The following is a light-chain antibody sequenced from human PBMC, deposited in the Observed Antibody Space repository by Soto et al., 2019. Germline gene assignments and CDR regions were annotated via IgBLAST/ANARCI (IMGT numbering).Light chain of an antibody. CDR2: GGS. V-gene: IGKV3-11*01. J-gene: IGKJ5*01. CDR1: QSVSSY. Sequence: EIVLTQSPATLSLSPGERATLSCRASQSVSSYLSWYQQKPGQAPRLLIYGGSNRATGIPARFSGSGSGTDVTLTISGLEPEDFAVYECQQRDNWPSTVGQGTRLE. CDR3: QQRDNWPST.